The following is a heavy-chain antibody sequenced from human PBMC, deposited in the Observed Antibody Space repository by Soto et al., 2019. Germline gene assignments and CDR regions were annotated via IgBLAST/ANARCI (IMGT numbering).Heavy chain of an antibody. V-gene: IGHV1-46*04. D-gene: IGHD1-1*01. CDR3: ARDNSAANGVLDH. J-gene: IGHJ4*02. CDR2: INPSARSA. CDR1: GYTFTNYY. Sequence: VKVSCEASGYTFTNYYLHWVRQAPGQGLEWVGMINPSARSASYAQKLRGRLTMDRDTSTTTVYMELSRLTFEDTAVYFCARDNSAANGVLDHWGQGTLVTVSS.